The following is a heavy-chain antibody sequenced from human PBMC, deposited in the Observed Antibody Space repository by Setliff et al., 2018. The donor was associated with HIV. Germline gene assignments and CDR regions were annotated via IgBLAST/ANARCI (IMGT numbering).Heavy chain of an antibody. V-gene: IGHV4-59*01. CDR1: GGSITTYY. Sequence: TLSLTCSLSGGSITTYYWSWLRQTPGRGLEWLGYIYHTGRTVYNPSLGSRVTISMDTSRNQFSLNLRSATAADTGVYYCAKVLGVIMAFDIWG. CDR3: AKVLGVIMAFDI. J-gene: IGHJ3*02. CDR2: IYHTGRT.